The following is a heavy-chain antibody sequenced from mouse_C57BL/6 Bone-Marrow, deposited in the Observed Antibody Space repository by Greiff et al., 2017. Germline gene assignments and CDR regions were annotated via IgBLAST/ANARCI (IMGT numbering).Heavy chain of an antibody. CDR2: IYPSDSET. V-gene: IGHV1-61*01. CDR1: GYTFTSYW. J-gene: IGHJ2*01. Sequence: QVQLQQPGAELVRPGSSVKLSCKASGYTFTSYWMDWVKQRPGQGLEWIGNIYPSDSETHYNQKFKDKATLTVDKSSSTAYMQLSSLTSEDSAVYYCARGAWGGYFDYWGQGTTLTVSS. CDR3: ARGAWGGYFDY.